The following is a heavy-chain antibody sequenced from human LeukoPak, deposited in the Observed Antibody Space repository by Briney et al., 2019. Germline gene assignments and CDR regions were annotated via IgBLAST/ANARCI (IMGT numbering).Heavy chain of an antibody. V-gene: IGHV4-59*01. J-gene: IGHJ4*02. CDR1: GVSISSYY. Sequence: SETLSLTCTVSGVSISSYYWSWIRQPPGKGLEWTGYIYYSGSTNYNPSLKSRVTISVDTSKNQFSLKLSSVTAADTAVYYCARGRDDLGYWGQGTLVTVSS. CDR2: IYYSGST. CDR3: ARGRDDLGY. D-gene: IGHD3-3*01.